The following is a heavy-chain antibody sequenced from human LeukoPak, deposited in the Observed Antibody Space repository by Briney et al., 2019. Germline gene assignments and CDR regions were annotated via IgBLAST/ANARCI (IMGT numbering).Heavy chain of an antibody. CDR3: AKDESWYPQDAFDI. CDR1: GFTFSSYS. Sequence: GGSLRLSCAASGFTFSSYSMNWVRQAPGKGLEWVSSISSSSSYIYYADSVKGRFTISRDNAKNSLYLQMNSLRAGDTAVYYCAKDESWYPQDAFDIWGQGTMVTVSS. V-gene: IGHV3-21*04. J-gene: IGHJ3*02. CDR2: ISSSSSYI. D-gene: IGHD6-13*01.